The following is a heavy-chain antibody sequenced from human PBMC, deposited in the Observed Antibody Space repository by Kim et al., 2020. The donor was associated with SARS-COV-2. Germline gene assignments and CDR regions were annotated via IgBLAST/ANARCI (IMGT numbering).Heavy chain of an antibody. V-gene: IGHV1-18*01. CDR2: ISAYNGNT. CDR3: ARGGCSGGSCYGEAYYFDY. D-gene: IGHD2-15*01. Sequence: ASVKVSCKASGYTFTSYGISWVRQAPGQGLEWMGWISAYNGNTNYAQKLQGRVTMTTDTSTSTAYMELRSLRSDDTAVYYCARGGCSGGSCYGEAYYFDYWGQGTLVTVSS. CDR1: GYTFTSYG. J-gene: IGHJ4*02.